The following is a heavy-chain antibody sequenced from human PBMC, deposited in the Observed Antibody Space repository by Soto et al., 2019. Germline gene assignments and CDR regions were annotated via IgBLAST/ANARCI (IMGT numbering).Heavy chain of an antibody. CDR3: AHRVLHTVFGLVTTTAIYFDF. CDR2: IYWDDDK. J-gene: IGHJ4*02. CDR1: GFSLTTSGVG. Sequence: ITLNESGPTQVKPRQTLTLTCTFSGFSLTTSGVGVGWIRQSPGKAPEWLALIYWDDDKRYSPSLKSRLTITKDTSKNQVVLTMADLDPADRATYYCAHRVLHTVFGLVTTTAIYFDFWGQGTPVAVSS. D-gene: IGHD3-3*01. V-gene: IGHV2-5*02.